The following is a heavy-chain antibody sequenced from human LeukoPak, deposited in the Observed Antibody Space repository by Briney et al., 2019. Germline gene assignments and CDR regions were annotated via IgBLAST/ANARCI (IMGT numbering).Heavy chain of an antibody. J-gene: IGHJ4*02. CDR3: ATPREGEWLLED. Sequence: SEILSLTCTVSGGSISSYYWSWIRQPAGKGLEWIGRIYTSGSTNYNPSLKSRVTISVDTSKNHFSLKMSSVTAADTAVYYCATPREGEWLLEDWGQGTLVTVSS. CDR1: GGSISSYY. D-gene: IGHD3-22*01. V-gene: IGHV4-4*07. CDR2: IYTSGST.